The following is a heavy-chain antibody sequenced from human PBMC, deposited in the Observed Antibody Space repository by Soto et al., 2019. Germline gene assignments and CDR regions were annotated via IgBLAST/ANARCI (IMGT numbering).Heavy chain of an antibody. J-gene: IGHJ4*02. CDR3: AKDPGSSSWYFDY. V-gene: IGHV3-30*18. Sequence: PGGSLRLSCAASGFTFSSYGMHWVRQAPGKGLEWVAVMSYDGSNKYYADSVKGRFTISRDNSKNTLYLQMNSLRAEDTAVYYCAKDPGSSSWYFDYWGQGTLVTVSS. D-gene: IGHD6-13*01. CDR1: GFTFSSYG. CDR2: MSYDGSNK.